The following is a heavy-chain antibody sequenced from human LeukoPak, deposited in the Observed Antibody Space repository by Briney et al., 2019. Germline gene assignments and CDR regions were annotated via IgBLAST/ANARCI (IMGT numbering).Heavy chain of an antibody. J-gene: IGHJ4*02. CDR2: ISFDGSNK. Sequence: PGRSLRLSCAASGLTFSSYGMHWVRQAPGKGLEWVALISFDGSNKYYADSVKGRFTISRDNSKNTLYLQMNSLRAEDTAVYYCARDFSVLVAARYLDYWGQGTLVTVSS. V-gene: IGHV3-30*03. D-gene: IGHD2-15*01. CDR1: GLTFSSYG. CDR3: ARDFSVLVAARYLDY.